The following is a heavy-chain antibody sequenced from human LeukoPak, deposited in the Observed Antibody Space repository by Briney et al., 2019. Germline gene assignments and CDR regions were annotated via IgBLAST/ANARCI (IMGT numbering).Heavy chain of an antibody. D-gene: IGHD3-16*02. CDR3: TNGDEITFGGLIVIQPSDY. CDR1: GFTFSSYA. Sequence: PGGSLRLPCAASGFTFSSYAMSWVRQAPGKGLEWVSVISGSGGNTYYADSVKGRFTISRDNSKNTLYLQMNSLRAEDTAVYYCTNGDEITFGGLIVIQPSDYWGQGTLVTVSS. J-gene: IGHJ4*02. CDR2: ISGSGGNT. V-gene: IGHV3-23*01.